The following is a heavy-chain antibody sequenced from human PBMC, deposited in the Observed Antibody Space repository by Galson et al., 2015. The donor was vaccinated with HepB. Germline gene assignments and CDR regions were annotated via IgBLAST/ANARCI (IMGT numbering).Heavy chain of an antibody. J-gene: IGHJ4*02. V-gene: IGHV3-23*01. Sequence: SLRLSCAASGFTFSSHTMNWVRQAPGKGLEWVSGIGASGGNIYYADSVKGRLSISRDNSKDTLSLQMNSLRAEDTAVYYCAKGLKWPSSPTSFDYWGRGSLVTVSS. D-gene: IGHD2-2*01. CDR1: GFTFSSHT. CDR3: AKGLKWPSSPTSFDY. CDR2: IGASGGNI.